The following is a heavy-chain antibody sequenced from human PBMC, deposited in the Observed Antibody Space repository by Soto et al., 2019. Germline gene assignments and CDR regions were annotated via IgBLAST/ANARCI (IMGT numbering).Heavy chain of an antibody. CDR1: GFTFSSYA. D-gene: IGHD4-17*01. J-gene: IGHJ6*02. Sequence: GGSLRLSCAASGFTFSSYAMSWVRQAPGKGLEWVSAISGSGGSTYYADSVKGRFTISRDNSKNTLYLQMNSLRAEDTAVYYCAKDFPTTVTTYDYYGMDVWGQGTTVTVSS. CDR2: ISGSGGST. CDR3: AKDFPTTVTTYDYYGMDV. V-gene: IGHV3-23*01.